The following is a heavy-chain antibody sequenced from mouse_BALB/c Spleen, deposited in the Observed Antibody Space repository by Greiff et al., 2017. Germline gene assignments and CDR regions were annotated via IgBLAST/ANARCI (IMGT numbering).Heavy chain of an antibody. D-gene: IGHD2-1*01. J-gene: IGHJ3*01. CDR2: IWGGGST. Sequence: VMLVESGPGLVAPSQSLSITCTVSGFSLSRYSVHWVRQPPGKGLEWLGMIWGGGSTDYNSALKSRLSISKDNSKSQVFLKMNSLQTDDTAMYYCAREDGNYSAWFAYWGQGTLVTVSA. V-gene: IGHV2-6-4*01. CDR3: AREDGNYSAWFAY. CDR1: GFSLSRYS.